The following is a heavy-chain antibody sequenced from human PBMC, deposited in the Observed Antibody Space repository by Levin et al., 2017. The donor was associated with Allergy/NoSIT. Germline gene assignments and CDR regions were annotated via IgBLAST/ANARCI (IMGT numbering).Heavy chain of an antibody. D-gene: IGHD2-15*01. CDR2: ISYDGSNK. Sequence: QPGGSLRLSCAASGFTFSSYAMHWVRQAPGKGLEWVAVISYDGSNKYYADSVKGRFTISRDNSKNTLYLQMNSLRAEDTAVYYCARDDIVVVVAAKEDYFDYWGQGTLVTVSS. CDR1: GFTFSSYA. J-gene: IGHJ4*02. V-gene: IGHV3-30*04. CDR3: ARDDIVVVVAAKEDYFDY.